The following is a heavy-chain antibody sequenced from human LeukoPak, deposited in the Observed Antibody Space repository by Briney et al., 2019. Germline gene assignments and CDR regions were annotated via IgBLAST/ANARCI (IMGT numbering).Heavy chain of an antibody. D-gene: IGHD3-22*01. CDR2: ISSNWGRT. J-gene: IGHJ1*01. Sequence: GGPLTLSCAASGFTFRICGMLWVRRAPGEGREDVSAISSNWGRTYCANSVKGRFTISRENSRNTVYLQMGSLRAEDMAVYYCATYYYDSGVVHFHHWGQGTLVTVSS. V-gene: IGHV3-64*01. CDR1: GFTFRICG. CDR3: ATYYYDSGVVHFHH.